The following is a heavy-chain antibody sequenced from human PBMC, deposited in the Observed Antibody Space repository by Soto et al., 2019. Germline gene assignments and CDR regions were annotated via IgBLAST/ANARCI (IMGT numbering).Heavy chain of an antibody. CDR1: GYTFSTYG. D-gene: IGHD1-20*01. CDR3: AREGDYPYNHSGMDV. CDR2: IRVYNGNT. V-gene: IGHV1-18*04. J-gene: IGHJ6*01. Sequence: ASVKVSCRASGYTFSTYGITWVRQARGQGLEWMGWIRVYNGNTNYAQKFRGRVTMTTDTSTTTAYMELRSLTSDDTAVYYCAREGDYPYNHSGMDVW.